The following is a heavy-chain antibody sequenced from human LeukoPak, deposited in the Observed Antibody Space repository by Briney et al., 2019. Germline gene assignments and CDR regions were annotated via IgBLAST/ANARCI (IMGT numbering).Heavy chain of an antibody. CDR2: INHSGST. CDR3: ARERPGYSYGNTWQAAWLDP. CDR1: GGSFSGYY. D-gene: IGHD5-18*01. V-gene: IGHV4-34*01. J-gene: IGHJ5*02. Sequence: PSETLSLTCAVYGGSFSGYYVSWIRQPPGKGLEWIGEINHSGSTNYNPSLKSRVTISVDTSKNQFSLKLSSVTAADTAVYYCARERPGYSYGNTWQAAWLDPWGQGTLVTVSS.